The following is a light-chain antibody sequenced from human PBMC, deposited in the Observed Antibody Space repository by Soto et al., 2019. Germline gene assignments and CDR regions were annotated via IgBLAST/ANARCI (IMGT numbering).Light chain of an antibody. CDR1: QSISSN. J-gene: IGKJ3*01. CDR2: DAS. Sequence: EIVMTQSPATLSVSPVERATLSCRASQSISSNLAWYQQKPGQAPRLLIHDASNRATGIPARFSGSGSGTDFTLTISSLEAEDFAVYYCQQGFTFGPGTKVDIK. V-gene: IGKV3-11*01. CDR3: QQGFT.